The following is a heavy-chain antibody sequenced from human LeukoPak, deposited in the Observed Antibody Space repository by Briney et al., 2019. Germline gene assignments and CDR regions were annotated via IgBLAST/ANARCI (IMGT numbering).Heavy chain of an antibody. CDR3: AKENLWFGELLSSSNSHLDY. CDR2: ISGSGGST. Sequence: GGSLRLSCAASGFTFSSYAMSWVGQAPGKGLEWVSAISGSGGSTYYADSVKGRFTISRDNSKNTLYLQMNSLRAEDTAVYYCAKENLWFGELLSSSNSHLDYWGQGTLVTVSS. CDR1: GFTFSSYA. J-gene: IGHJ4*02. D-gene: IGHD3-10*01. V-gene: IGHV3-23*01.